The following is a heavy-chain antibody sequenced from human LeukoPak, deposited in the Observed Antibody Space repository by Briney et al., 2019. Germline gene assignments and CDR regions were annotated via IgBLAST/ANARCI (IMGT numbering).Heavy chain of an antibody. V-gene: IGHV1-18*01. CDR1: GYTFTSYG. D-gene: IGHD6-13*01. J-gene: IGHJ3*02. CDR3: ARDEQQLTPRGAFNI. CDR2: ISAYNGNT. Sequence: GASVKVSCKASGYTFTSYGISWVRQAPGQGLEWMGWISAYNGNTNYAQKLQGRVTMTTDTSTSTAYMELRSLRSDDTAVYYCARDEQQLTPRGAFNIWGQGTMVTVSS.